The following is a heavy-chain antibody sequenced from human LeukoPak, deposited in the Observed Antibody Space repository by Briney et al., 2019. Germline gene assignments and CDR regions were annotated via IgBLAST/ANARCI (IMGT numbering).Heavy chain of an antibody. V-gene: IGHV4-59*01. J-gene: IGHJ4*02. CDR1: GGSINSYY. Sequence: SETLSLTCTVSGGSINSYYWNWIRQPPGKELEWIAYVYYNGDTKYNPSLESRLTASVDTSKKQVSLKVKSVTAADTAVYYCARDGPVKWGQGTLVTVSS. D-gene: IGHD3-22*01. CDR3: ARDGPVK. CDR2: VYYNGDT.